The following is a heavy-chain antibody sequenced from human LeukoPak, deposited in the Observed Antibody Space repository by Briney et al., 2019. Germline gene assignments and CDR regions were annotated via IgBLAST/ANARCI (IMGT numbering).Heavy chain of an antibody. J-gene: IGHJ4*02. V-gene: IGHV3-74*01. CDR2: INTDGSRT. D-gene: IGHD5/OR15-5a*01. CDR3: VRSVLGDHDY. Sequence: GASLRLSCVASGFTFSGHWMHWVRQAPGKGLVWVSRINTDGSRTTYADAVKGRFTISRDNTKNTLYLQMNSLRAEDTAVYHCVRSVLGDHDYWGQGTLVTVSS. CDR1: GFTFSGHW.